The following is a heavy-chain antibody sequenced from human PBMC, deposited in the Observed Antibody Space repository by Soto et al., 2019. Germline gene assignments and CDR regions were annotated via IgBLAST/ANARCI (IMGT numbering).Heavy chain of an antibody. CDR1: GGSISSSSYY. D-gene: IGHD7-27*01. Sequence: SETLSLTCTVSGGSISSSSYYWGWIRQPPGKGLEWIGSIYYSGSTYYNPSLKSRVTISVDTSKNQFSLKLSSVTAADTAVYYCARRRIELGKSPPGFFDYWGQGTLVTVSS. CDR2: IYYSGST. J-gene: IGHJ4*02. CDR3: ARRRIELGKSPPGFFDY. V-gene: IGHV4-39*01.